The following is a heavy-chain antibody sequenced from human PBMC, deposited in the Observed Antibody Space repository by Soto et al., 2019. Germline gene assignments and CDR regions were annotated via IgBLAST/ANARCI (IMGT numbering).Heavy chain of an antibody. CDR1: GFTFSSYA. Sequence: PGGSLRLSCAASGFTFSSYARSWVRQAPGKGLEWVSAISGSGGSTYYADSVKDRFTISRDNSKNTLYLQMNSLRAEDTVVYYCAKDSPGIAVAEFDYWGQGTLVTVSS. J-gene: IGHJ4*02. D-gene: IGHD6-19*01. CDR3: AKDSPGIAVAEFDY. V-gene: IGHV3-23*01. CDR2: ISGSGGST.